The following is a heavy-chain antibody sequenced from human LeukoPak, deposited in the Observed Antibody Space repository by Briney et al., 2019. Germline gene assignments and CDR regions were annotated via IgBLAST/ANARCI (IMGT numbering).Heavy chain of an antibody. Sequence: GESLKISCQASGHNFTTHWIGWVRQMPGRGLEWLGIIYPGDSETKYSPSFLGQVTMSADRSTNTTYLQWNSLKASDTAMYYCARRLYGGRSLVYFDHWGRGTQVTVSS. CDR3: ARRLYGGRSLVYFDH. CDR2: IYPGDSET. D-gene: IGHD2-15*01. J-gene: IGHJ4*02. V-gene: IGHV5-51*01. CDR1: GHNFTTHW.